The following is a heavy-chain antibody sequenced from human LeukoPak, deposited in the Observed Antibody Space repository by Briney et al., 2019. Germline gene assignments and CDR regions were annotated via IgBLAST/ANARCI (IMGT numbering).Heavy chain of an antibody. Sequence: PGGSLRLSCAASGFTFSSYAMSWVRQAPGKGLEWVSAISGSGGSTYYADSVKGRFTISRDNSKNTLYLQMNSLRAEDTAVYYCSKARKYCSSTSCYHYYYYMDVWGKGTTVTVSS. J-gene: IGHJ6*03. CDR2: ISGSGGST. V-gene: IGHV3-23*01. D-gene: IGHD2-2*01. CDR1: GFTFSSYA. CDR3: SKARKYCSSTSCYHYYYYMDV.